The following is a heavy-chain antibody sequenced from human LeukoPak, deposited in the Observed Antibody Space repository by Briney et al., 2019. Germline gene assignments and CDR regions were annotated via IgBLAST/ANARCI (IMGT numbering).Heavy chain of an antibody. CDR3: ARGSYSSSWYADY. Sequence: GGSLRLPCAASGFTFSSYSMNWVRQAPGKGLEWVSSISSSSSYIYYADSVKGRFTISRDNAKNSLYLQMNSLRAEDTAVYYCARGSYSSSWYADYWGQGTLVTVSS. CDR1: GFTFSSYS. D-gene: IGHD6-13*01. V-gene: IGHV3-21*01. CDR2: ISSSSSYI. J-gene: IGHJ4*02.